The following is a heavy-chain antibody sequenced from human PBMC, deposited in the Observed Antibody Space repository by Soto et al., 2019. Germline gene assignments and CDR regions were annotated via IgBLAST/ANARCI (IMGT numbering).Heavy chain of an antibody. CDR2: IYYSRIT. D-gene: IGHD3-22*01. J-gene: IGHJ4*02. CDR1: GGSINSGGYY. CDR3: AGSYYYDSSGYLDY. V-gene: IGHV4-31*03. Sequence: QVQLQESGPGLVKPSQTLSLTCTVSGGSINSGGYYWSWIHQHPGNGLEWIGYIYYSRITYYNPYLKSRVTISVDTSKNQFSLKLTSVPATDTAVYYCAGSYYYDSSGYLDYWGQGTLVTVSS.